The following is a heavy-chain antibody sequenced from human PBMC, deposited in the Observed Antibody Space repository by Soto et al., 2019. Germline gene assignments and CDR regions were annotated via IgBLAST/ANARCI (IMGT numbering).Heavy chain of an antibody. J-gene: IGHJ2*01. Sequence: QVQLQESGPGLVKPSETLSLTCTVSGGSISSYYWSWIRQPPGKGLEWIGYIYYSGSTNYNPSLQSRVTIAVDTSKTQFALKLSSVTAADTAVYYCARRDRNIVATSDWYFDLWGRGTLVTVSS. CDR2: IYYSGST. D-gene: IGHD5-12*01. CDR3: ARRDRNIVATSDWYFDL. V-gene: IGHV4-59*08. CDR1: GGSISSYY.